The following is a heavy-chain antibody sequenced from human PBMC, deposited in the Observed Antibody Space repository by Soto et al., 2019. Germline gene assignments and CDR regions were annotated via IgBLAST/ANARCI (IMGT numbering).Heavy chain of an antibody. Sequence: SGPTLVNPTQTLTLTCTFSGFSLSTSGVGVGWIRQPPGKALEWLALIYWDDGKRYSPSLKSRLTITKDTSKNQVVLTMTNMDPGDTATYYCAHSLIGYYYDSSGSNWCDPWGQGTLVTVSS. J-gene: IGHJ5*02. D-gene: IGHD3-22*01. CDR3: AHSLIGYYYDSSGSNWCDP. CDR2: IYWDDGK. CDR1: GFSLSTSGVG. V-gene: IGHV2-5*02.